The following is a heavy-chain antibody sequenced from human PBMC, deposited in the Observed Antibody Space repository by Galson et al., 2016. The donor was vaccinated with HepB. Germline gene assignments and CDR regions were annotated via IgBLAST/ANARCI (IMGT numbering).Heavy chain of an antibody. J-gene: IGHJ2*01. CDR1: GFTFSMYA. V-gene: IGHV3-30*04. D-gene: IGHD2-8*01. CDR2: ISHDGNYK. Sequence: SLRLSCAASGFTFSMYAFHWVRQVPGKGLESVAIISHDGNYKYYAESVRGRFSVSRDTPKNTLFLEMNSLQVDDTAVYFCAREACTFGVCHPHYYRYFDLWGRGTLVTVSS. CDR3: AREACTFGVCHPHYYRYFDL.